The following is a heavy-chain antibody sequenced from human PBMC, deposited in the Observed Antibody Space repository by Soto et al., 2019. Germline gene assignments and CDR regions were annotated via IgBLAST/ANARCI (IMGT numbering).Heavy chain of an antibody. Sequence: QVQLQQSGPGLVKPSQTLSLTCAISGDSVSSNDAVWNWIRQPPSRGLEWLGRTYYRSIWQTEYAVYVKGRMTINLDAPKNQFSLQLNAVTPEDTAMYYCSRLVGNSWIDHWGQGTLVTVSA. CDR1: GDSVSSNDAV. D-gene: IGHD6-6*01. CDR2: TYYRSIWQT. V-gene: IGHV6-1*01. CDR3: SRLVGNSWIDH. J-gene: IGHJ5*02.